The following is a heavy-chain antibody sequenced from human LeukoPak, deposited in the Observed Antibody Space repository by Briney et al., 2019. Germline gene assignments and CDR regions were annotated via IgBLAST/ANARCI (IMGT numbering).Heavy chain of an antibody. CDR1: GFTLSDCY. CDR3: ARVGRAIRAAGFGASDI. CDR2: VSTSGNTK. J-gene: IGHJ3*02. D-gene: IGHD6-13*01. V-gene: IGHV3-11*01. Sequence: GGSLRLSCAASGFTLSDCYMSWIRQAPGKGLEWVPYVSTSGNTKYYADSVKGRFAISRDNAKNSVYLQMNSLRGEGTAVYYCARVGRAIRAAGFGASDIWGQGTMVTVSS.